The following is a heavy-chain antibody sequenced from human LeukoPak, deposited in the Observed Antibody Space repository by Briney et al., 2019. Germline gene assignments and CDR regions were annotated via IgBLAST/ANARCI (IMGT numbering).Heavy chain of an antibody. CDR1: GFTFGDYA. CDR3: TWELLDSQHAFDI. CDR2: IRSKAYGGTT. V-gene: IGHV3-49*04. Sequence: PGRSLRLSWTASGFTFGDYAMSWVRQALGKGLEWVGFIRSKAYGGTTEYAASVKGRFTISRDDSKSIAYLQMNSLKTEDTAVYYCTWELLDSQHAFDIWGQGTMVTVSS. J-gene: IGHJ3*02. D-gene: IGHD1-26*01.